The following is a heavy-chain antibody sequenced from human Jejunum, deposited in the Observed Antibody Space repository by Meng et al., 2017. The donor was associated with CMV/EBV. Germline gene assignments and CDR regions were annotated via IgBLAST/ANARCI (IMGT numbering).Heavy chain of an antibody. CDR2: ISAYNGNT. CDR1: CYTFTNYG. V-gene: IGHV1-18*01. J-gene: IGHJ4*02. CDR3: ARVEVGITSGDY. D-gene: IGHD1-26*01. Sequence: QAQLVQSGGQVKKPGXSVKVSCKAACYTFTNYGITWVRQAPGQGLEWMGWISAYNGNTNYAQTLQGRLTMTTDTYTSTAYMELRSLRSDDTAVYYCARVEVGITSGDYWGQGTLVTVSS.